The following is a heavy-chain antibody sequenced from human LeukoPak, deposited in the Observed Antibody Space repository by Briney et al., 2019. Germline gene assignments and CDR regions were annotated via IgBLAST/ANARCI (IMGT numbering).Heavy chain of an antibody. CDR2: IIPIFGTA. D-gene: IGHD2-15*01. J-gene: IGHJ4*02. Sequence: SVKVSRKASGGTFSSYAISWVRQAPGQGLEWMGGIIPIFGTANYAQKFQGRVTITADKSTSTAYMELSSLRSEDTAVYYCARVGIGYCSGGSCYYFDYWGQGTLVTVSS. CDR3: ARVGIGYCSGGSCYYFDY. CDR1: GGTFSSYA. V-gene: IGHV1-69*06.